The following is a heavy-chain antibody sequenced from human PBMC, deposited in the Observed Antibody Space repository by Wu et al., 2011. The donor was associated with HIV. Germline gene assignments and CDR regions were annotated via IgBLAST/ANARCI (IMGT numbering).Heavy chain of an antibody. V-gene: IGHV1-69*04. CDR3: ALLVVGANAFDI. D-gene: IGHD2-8*02. J-gene: IGHJ3*02. CDR1: DYPFTKYY. Sequence: QGQLEQSGAEVKKPGPQCRSPARLLDYPFTKYYMHWVRQAPGQGLEWMGRIIPILGTTNYAQKFQGRVTITADKSTSTAYMELSSLRSEDTAVYYCALLVVGANAFDIWGQGTMVTVSS. CDR2: IIPILGTT.